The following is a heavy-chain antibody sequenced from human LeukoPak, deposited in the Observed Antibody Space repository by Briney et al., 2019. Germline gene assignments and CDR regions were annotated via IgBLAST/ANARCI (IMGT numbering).Heavy chain of an antibody. CDR2: IIPIFGTA. CDR1: GGTFSSYA. Sequence: SVTVSCKASGGTFSSYAISWVRQAPGQGLEWMGGIIPIFGTANYAQKFQGRVTITADESTSTAYMELSSLRSEDTAVYYCARDYPLWQGYYGSGSHYLAYWGQGTLVTVSS. V-gene: IGHV1-69*13. CDR3: ARDYPLWQGYYGSGSHYLAY. J-gene: IGHJ4*02. D-gene: IGHD3-10*01.